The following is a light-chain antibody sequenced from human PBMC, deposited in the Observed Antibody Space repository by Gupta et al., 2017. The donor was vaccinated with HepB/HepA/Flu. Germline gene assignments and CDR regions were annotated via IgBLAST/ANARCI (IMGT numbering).Light chain of an antibody. J-gene: IGLJ1*01. CDR2: NDS. V-gene: IGLV3-21*03. CDR1: NIGTTC. Sequence: SYVLTQSPSVSVAPGKSGRISCGGNNIGTTCVHWYQQKPGQAPVLVVYNDSDRPSGNPERFSGSDSGNTATLTISRVEAGDEADYYCQVWDSSSDHYVFGSGTKLTVL. CDR3: QVWDSSSDHYV.